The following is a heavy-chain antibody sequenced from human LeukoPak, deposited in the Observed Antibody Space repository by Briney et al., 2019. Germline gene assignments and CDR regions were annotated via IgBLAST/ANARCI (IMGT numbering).Heavy chain of an antibody. D-gene: IGHD2-2*01. J-gene: IGHJ4*02. V-gene: IGHV4-59*01. Sequence: SETLSLTCTVSGGSINSYYWSWIRQPPGKGLEWIGYVAYSGGTNYNPSLKSRVIMSVDTSKNQFSLKLSSVTAADTAVYYCARRESPNCSSTRCYFLFWGQGTLVTVSS. CDR1: GGSINSYY. CDR2: VAYSGGT. CDR3: ARRESPNCSSTRCYFLF.